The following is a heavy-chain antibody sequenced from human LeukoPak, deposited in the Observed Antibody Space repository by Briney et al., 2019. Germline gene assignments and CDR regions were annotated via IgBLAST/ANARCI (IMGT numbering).Heavy chain of an antibody. D-gene: IGHD2-15*01. Sequence: PGGSLRLSCAASGFTFSDYYMSWIRQSPGEGLEWVSYISSSGSTTYYADSVKGRFTISRDNAKNSLYLQMSSLRADDTAVYYCARDHYCSGGSCYSRPDYWGQGTLVTVSS. V-gene: IGHV3-11*01. CDR3: ARDHYCSGGSCYSRPDY. CDR2: ISSSGSTT. J-gene: IGHJ4*02. CDR1: GFTFSDYY.